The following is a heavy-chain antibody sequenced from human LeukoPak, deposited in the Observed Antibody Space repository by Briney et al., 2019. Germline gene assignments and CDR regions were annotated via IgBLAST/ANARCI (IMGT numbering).Heavy chain of an antibody. CDR2: IYHSGST. J-gene: IGHJ4*02. CDR1: GYSISSGYF. CDR3: ARQLDDSYFDS. V-gene: IGHV4-38-2*01. D-gene: IGHD3-3*01. Sequence: SETLSLTCAVSGYSISSGYFWGWIRQPPGKGLEWIGYIYHSGSTTYNPSLNSRVTMSVDTSRTHFSLKLNSVTAADTAVYYCARQLDDSYFDSWGQGILVTVSS.